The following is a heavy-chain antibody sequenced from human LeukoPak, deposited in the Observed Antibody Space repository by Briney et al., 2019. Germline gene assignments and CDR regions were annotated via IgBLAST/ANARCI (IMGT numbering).Heavy chain of an antibody. CDR3: ASATY. Sequence: GGSLRLSCAASGFTFDDYAMHWVRQAPGKGLEWVSGISWNSGSIGYADSVEGRFTISRDNAKNSLYLQMNSLRAEDTALYYCASATYWGQGTLVTVSS. V-gene: IGHV3-9*01. J-gene: IGHJ4*02. CDR2: ISWNSGSI. D-gene: IGHD1-26*01. CDR1: GFTFDDYA.